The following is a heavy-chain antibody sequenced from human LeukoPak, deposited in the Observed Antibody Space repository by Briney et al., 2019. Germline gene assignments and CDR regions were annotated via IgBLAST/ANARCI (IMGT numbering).Heavy chain of an antibody. CDR1: GFTFSSYS. CDR2: ISSDGNHR. D-gene: IGHD2-2*01. J-gene: IGHJ4*02. V-gene: IGHV3-30*03. Sequence: PGGSLRLSCAASGFTFSSYSMNWVRQAPGKGLEWVAVISSDGNHRYHADSVKGRFTISRDNSKNTVYLQMNSLRAEDTAVYYCAREGYCSSASCPNLDYWGQGTLVTVSS. CDR3: AREGYCSSASCPNLDY.